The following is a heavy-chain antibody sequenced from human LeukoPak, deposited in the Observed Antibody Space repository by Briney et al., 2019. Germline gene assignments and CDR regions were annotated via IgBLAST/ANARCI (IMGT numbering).Heavy chain of an antibody. V-gene: IGHV3-30-3*02. Sequence: SGGSLRLSCAASGFTFSSYAIHWIRQAPGKGLEWLAHMSYDGSNEYYADSVKGRFTISRDNSKKTLYLQMESLGTEDTAVYYCARGLGNWNCRLDSWGQGTLVTVSS. CDR1: GFTFSSYA. CDR3: ARGLGNWNCRLDS. J-gene: IGHJ4*02. CDR2: MSYDGSNE. D-gene: IGHD1-7*01.